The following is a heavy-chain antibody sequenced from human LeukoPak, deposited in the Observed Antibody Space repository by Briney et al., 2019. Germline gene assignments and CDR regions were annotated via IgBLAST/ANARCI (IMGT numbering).Heavy chain of an antibody. CDR1: GDSISSYY. D-gene: IGHD6-6*01. V-gene: IGHV4-59*01. Sequence: SETLSLTCTVSGDSISSYYWSWIRQPPGKGLEWIGYIYYSGSTNYNPSLKSRVTISVATSKNQFSLKLSSVTAADTAVYYCAREGSSSWRNWFDPWGQGTLVTVSS. CDR2: IYYSGST. J-gene: IGHJ5*02. CDR3: AREGSSSWRNWFDP.